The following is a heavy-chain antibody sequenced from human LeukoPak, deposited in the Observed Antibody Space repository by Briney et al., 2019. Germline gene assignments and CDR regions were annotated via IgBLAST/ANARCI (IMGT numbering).Heavy chain of an antibody. CDR2: ISYSGRT. CDR1: GASINSDY. Sequence: SETLSLTCTVSGASINSDYWSWIRQPPGKGLEWIGFISYSGRTSYSPSLEGRVTISSDTSKNQFSLNLTSVTVADTAVYYCARGLDSLHWFDPWGQGTLVTVSS. J-gene: IGHJ5*02. D-gene: IGHD2-15*01. CDR3: ARGLDSLHWFDP. V-gene: IGHV4-59*08.